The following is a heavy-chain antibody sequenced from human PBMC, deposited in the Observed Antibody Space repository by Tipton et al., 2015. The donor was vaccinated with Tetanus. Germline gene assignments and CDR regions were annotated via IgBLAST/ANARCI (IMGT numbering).Heavy chain of an antibody. V-gene: IGHV3-7*03. CDR1: GFSFSSYA. D-gene: IGHD6-19*01. CDR3: AKAPRPLPLAGTPPDDCYYMDV. Sequence: GSLRLSCVASGFSFSSYAMSWVRQAPGKGLEWVASIQRDGSEKYYVDSVKGRFTISRDNAKNSLYLQMSSLRAEDTALYYCAKAPRPLPLAGTPPDDCYYMDVWGKGTTVTVSS. J-gene: IGHJ6*03. CDR2: IQRDGSEK.